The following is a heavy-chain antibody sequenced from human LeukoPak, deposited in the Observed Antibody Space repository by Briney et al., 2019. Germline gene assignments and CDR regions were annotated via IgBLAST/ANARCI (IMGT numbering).Heavy chain of an antibody. CDR3: ARDIGPRGGNYFDY. V-gene: IGHV4-4*02. D-gene: IGHD3-10*01. CDR1: GGSITSSNW. CDR2: IYHSGST. J-gene: IGHJ4*02. Sequence: SETLSLTCAVSGGSITSSNWWSWARQPPGKGLEWIGEIYHSGSTNYNPSLKSPVTISVDTSKNQFSLKLSSVTAADTAVYYCARDIGPRGGNYFDYWGQGTLVTVSS.